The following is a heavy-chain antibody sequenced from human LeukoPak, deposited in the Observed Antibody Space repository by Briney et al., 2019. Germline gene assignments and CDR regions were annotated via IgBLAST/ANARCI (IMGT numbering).Heavy chain of an antibody. CDR3: ASPYSSRWYELCY. V-gene: IGHV3-21*01. CDR1: GFIFSSYS. D-gene: IGHD6-13*01. CDR2: ISSSSSYI. Sequence: GGSLRLSCAASGFIFSSYSMKWVRQAPGKGLEWVSSISSSSSYIYDADSVKGRFTISRDNAKKSVYLQMNSLRAEDTAVYYCASPYSSRWYELCYWGQGTLVTVSS. J-gene: IGHJ4*02.